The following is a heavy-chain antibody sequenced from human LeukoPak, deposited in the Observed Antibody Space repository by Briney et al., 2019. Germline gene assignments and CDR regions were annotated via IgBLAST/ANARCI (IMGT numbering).Heavy chain of an antibody. V-gene: IGHV4-59*01. CDR2: IYYSGST. CDR1: GGSISSYY. J-gene: IGHJ6*02. D-gene: IGHD3-22*01. Sequence: EALSLTCTVSGGSISSYYWSWIRQPPGKGLEWIGYIYYSGSTNYNPSLKSRVTISVDTSKNQFSLKLSSVTAADTAVYYCARDKGRSDYYDSSEGMDVWGQGTTVTISS. CDR3: ARDKGRSDYYDSSEGMDV.